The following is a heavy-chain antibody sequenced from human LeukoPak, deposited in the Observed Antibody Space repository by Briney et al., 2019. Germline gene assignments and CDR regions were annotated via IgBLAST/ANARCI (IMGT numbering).Heavy chain of an antibody. CDR1: GGTFSSYA. Sequence: ASAKVSCKASGGTFSSYAISWVRQAPGQGLDWMGGIIPIFGTANYAQKFQGRGTITADKSTSTANVEVSSLRSEETAVYYCARVWYGYSGYDPLYYYMDVWGKGTTVTVSS. D-gene: IGHD5-12*01. CDR2: IIPIFGTA. CDR3: ARVWYGYSGYDPLYYYMDV. V-gene: IGHV1-69*06. J-gene: IGHJ6*03.